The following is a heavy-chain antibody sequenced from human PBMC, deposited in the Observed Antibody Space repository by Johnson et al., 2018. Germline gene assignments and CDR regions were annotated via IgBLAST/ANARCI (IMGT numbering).Heavy chain of an antibody. D-gene: IGHD3-3*01. J-gene: IGHJ6*02. CDR3: ASEMGIIRANYYYYGMDV. CDR1: GFTFSSYG. Sequence: QVQLVESGGGVVQXGRSLRLSCAASGFTFSSYGMHWVRQAPGKGLAWVAVISYDGSNKYYAEPVKGRFTITRDNSKHTRYLQMNSRRAEDTAVYYCASEMGIIRANYYYYGMDVWGQGTTVTVSS. CDR2: ISYDGSNK. V-gene: IGHV3-30*03.